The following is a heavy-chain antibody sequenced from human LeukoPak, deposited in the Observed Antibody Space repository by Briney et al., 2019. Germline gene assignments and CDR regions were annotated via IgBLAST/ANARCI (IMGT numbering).Heavy chain of an antibody. J-gene: IGHJ4*02. D-gene: IGHD6-19*01. V-gene: IGHV3-48*04. CDR1: GFTFSSYA. Sequence: GGFLRLSCAASGFTFSSYAMSWVRQAPGKGLEWVSYISFSSSTIYYADSVKGRFTISRDNAKNSLYLQMNSLRAEDTAVYYCARARYTSGWETLDYWGQGTLVTVSS. CDR3: ARARYTSGWETLDY. CDR2: ISFSSSTI.